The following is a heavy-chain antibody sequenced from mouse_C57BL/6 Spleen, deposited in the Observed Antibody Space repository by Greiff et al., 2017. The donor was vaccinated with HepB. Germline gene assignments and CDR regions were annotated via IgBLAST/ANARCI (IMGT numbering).Heavy chain of an antibody. D-gene: IGHD1-1*01. CDR3: APTVVADAMDY. Sequence: QVQLKQPGAELVKPGASVKLSCKASGYTFTSYWMQWVKQRPGQGLEWIGEIDPSDSYTNYNQKFKGKATLTVDTSSSTAYMQLSSLTSEDSAVYYCAPTVVADAMDYWGQGTSVTVSS. J-gene: IGHJ4*01. CDR2: IDPSDSYT. CDR1: GYTFTSYW. V-gene: IGHV1-50*01.